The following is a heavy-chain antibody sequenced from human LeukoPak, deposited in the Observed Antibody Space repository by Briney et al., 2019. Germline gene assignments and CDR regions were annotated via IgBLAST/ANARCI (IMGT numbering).Heavy chain of an antibody. V-gene: IGHV3-43*02. D-gene: IGHD5-24*01. Sequence: GGSLRISCAASVFMFDDYAMHWVPQFTGRGLEWLSLISGDGVSSFYADSVKGRFTISRDNNNSSLSLQMRRLTTEDTAFYYCVREQFSHTSNYFDNWGEGILVTVSS. CDR2: ISGDGVSS. CDR1: VFMFDDYA. J-gene: IGHJ4*02. CDR3: VREQFSHTSNYFDN.